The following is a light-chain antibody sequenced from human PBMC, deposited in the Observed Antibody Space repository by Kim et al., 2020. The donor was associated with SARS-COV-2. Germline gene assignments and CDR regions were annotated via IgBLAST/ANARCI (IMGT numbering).Light chain of an antibody. CDR3: QAWDSTTVI. J-gene: IGLJ2*01. V-gene: IGLV3-1*01. CDR1: KLGDKY. Sequence: SYELTQPPSVSVSPGQTASISCSGDKLGDKYACWYQQRPGQSPVLVIYEDTRRPSGIPERFSASTSGNTATLTISGTQATDEADYYCQAWDSTTVIFGGGTQLTVL. CDR2: EDT.